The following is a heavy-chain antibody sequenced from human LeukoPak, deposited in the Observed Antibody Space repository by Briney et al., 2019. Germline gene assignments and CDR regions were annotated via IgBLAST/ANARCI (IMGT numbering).Heavy chain of an antibody. CDR1: RGTFSSYA. D-gene: IGHD3-10*01. V-gene: IGHV1-69*13. CDR2: IIPIFGTA. J-gene: IGHJ3*02. Sequence: SVKVSCKASRGTFSSYAISWVRQAPGQGLEWMGGIIPIFGTANYAQKFQGRVTITADESTSTAYMGLSSLRSEDTAVYYCARGRARATLNPAGASGANAFDIWGQGTMVTVSS. CDR3: ARGRARATLNPAGASGANAFDI.